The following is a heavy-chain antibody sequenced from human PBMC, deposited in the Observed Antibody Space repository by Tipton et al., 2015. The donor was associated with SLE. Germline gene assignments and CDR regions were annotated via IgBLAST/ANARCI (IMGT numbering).Heavy chain of an antibody. CDR1: GGSISSYY. D-gene: IGHD5-18*01. J-gene: IGHJ3*02. CDR2: IYYSGST. Sequence: TLSLTCTVFGGSISSYYWSWIRQPPGKGLEWIGHIYYSGSTNYNPSLKSRVTISVDTSKNQFSLKLSSVTAADTAVYYCARRGYRRHACDIWGQGTLVTVSS. V-gene: IGHV4-59*12. CDR3: ARRGYRRHACDI.